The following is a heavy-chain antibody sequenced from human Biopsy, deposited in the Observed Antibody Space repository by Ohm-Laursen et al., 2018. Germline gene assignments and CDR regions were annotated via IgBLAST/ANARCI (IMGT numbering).Heavy chain of an antibody. V-gene: IGHV1-46*01. J-gene: IGHJ4*02. CDR3: ARGPRGLVVITTTALYFDY. D-gene: IGHD3-22*01. CDR2: INPNNDNT. CDR1: GYTFTGQY. Sequence: ASVKVSCKASGYTFTGQYLHWVRQVPGQGLEWMGRINPNNDNTAYAQKFQGRITMTKDTSTSTVYMDLSSLTFDDSAVYYCARGPRGLVVITTTALYFDYWGQGNLVTVSS.